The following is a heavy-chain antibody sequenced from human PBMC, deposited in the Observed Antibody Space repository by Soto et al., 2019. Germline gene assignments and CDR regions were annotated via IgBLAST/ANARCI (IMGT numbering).Heavy chain of an antibody. Sequence: QVQLVQSGAEVKKPGSSMKVSCQASGGSFDSYAISWVRQAPGQGLEWMGASIPIFGTSNSAQKFQARVTFTADESTSIAYMELASLTPEDTAVYYCVRSIGQSLGGGHHSFYYYYRLDVWGQGTTVTVSS. V-gene: IGHV1-69*01. CDR3: VRSIGQSLGGGHHSFYYYYRLDV. J-gene: IGHJ6*02. CDR1: GGSFDSYA. CDR2: SIPIFGTS. D-gene: IGHD3-10*01.